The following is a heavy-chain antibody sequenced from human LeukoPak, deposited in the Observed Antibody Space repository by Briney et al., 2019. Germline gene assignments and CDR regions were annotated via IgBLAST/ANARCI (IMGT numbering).Heavy chain of an antibody. V-gene: IGHV1-18*01. J-gene: IGHJ4*02. CDR3: ARDGRGWRYTLRDY. CDR2: ISAYNGNT. D-gene: IGHD2-15*01. Sequence: ASVKVSCKASGYTFTSYGISWLRQAPGQRLEWMGWISAYNGNTNYAQKLQGRVTMTTDTSTSTAYMELRSLRSDDTAVYYCARDGRGWRYTLRDYWGQGTLVTVSS. CDR1: GYTFTSYG.